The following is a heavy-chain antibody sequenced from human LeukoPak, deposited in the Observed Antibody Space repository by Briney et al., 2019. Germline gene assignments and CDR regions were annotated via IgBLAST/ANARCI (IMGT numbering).Heavy chain of an antibody. CDR2: INPNSGGT. CDR1: GYTFTGFY. J-gene: IGHJ4*02. D-gene: IGHD3-22*01. CDR3: ARVPQYYYDSSGYYPGFDY. V-gene: IGHV1-2*02. Sequence: ASVKVSCKASGYTFTGFYMHWVRQAPGQGLEWMGWINPNSGGTNYAQKFQGRVTMTRDTSISTAYMELSRLRSDDTAVYYCARVPQYYYDSSGYYPGFDYWAREPWSPSPQ.